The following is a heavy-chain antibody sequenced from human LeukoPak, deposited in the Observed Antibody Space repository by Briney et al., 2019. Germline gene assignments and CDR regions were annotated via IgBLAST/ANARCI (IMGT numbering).Heavy chain of an antibody. J-gene: IGHJ5*02. CDR1: GFTFSSYG. D-gene: IGHD6-19*01. V-gene: IGHV3-30*02. Sequence: GGSLRLSCAASGFTFSSYGMHWVRQAPGKGLEWVAFIRYDGSNKYYADSVKGRFTISRDNSKNTLYLQMNSLRAEDTAVYYCARGSGWYIWFDPWGQGTLVTVSS. CDR2: IRYDGSNK. CDR3: ARGSGWYIWFDP.